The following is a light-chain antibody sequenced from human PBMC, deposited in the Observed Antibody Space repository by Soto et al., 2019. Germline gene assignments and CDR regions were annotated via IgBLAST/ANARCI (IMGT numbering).Light chain of an antibody. CDR1: RTVLSSSNNKNF. V-gene: IGKV4-1*01. CDR2: WAS. Sequence: DIVMTQSPDSLAVSLGGRATIHCKSSRTVLSSSNNKNFLAWYQKKVGQPPGLLIYWASTRDSGVPDRFSGSGSGTDSTLTISSLQAEDVAVYYCQQYYSSPFTFGPGTKVDIK. CDR3: QQYYSSPFT. J-gene: IGKJ3*01.